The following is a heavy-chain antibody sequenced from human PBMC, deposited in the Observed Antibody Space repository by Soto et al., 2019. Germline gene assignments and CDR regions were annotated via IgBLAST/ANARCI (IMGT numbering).Heavy chain of an antibody. CDR1: GDTFTSYY. D-gene: IGHD6-19*01. J-gene: IGHJ4*02. CDR3: AREGAVAGTSFDY. CDR2: INPSDGST. V-gene: IGHV1-46*01. Sequence: QVQLVQSGAEVKEPGASVKVSCKASGDTFTSYYMHWVRQAPGQGLEWMGKINPSDGSTKYAEKFRGRVTMTRDTSTSTVYRELSSLTSEDTAVYYCAREGAVAGTSFDYWGQGTLVTVSS.